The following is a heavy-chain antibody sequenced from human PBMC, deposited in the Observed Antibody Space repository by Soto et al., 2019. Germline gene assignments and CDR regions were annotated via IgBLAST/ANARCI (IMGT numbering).Heavy chain of an antibody. V-gene: IGHV3-11*01. D-gene: IGHD4-4*01. CDR2: INRLSSSI. Sequence: LRLSCAGSGFTFSDHHRTLIRQAPGNGLEWVSYINRLSSSIYYGDPVKGGFTISRHNARNSLCLQMNSPREEDTAVYYCARRLQSQMRPLDSWGRGTLVTVSS. CDR3: ARRLQSQMRPLDS. CDR1: GFTFSDHH. J-gene: IGHJ4*02.